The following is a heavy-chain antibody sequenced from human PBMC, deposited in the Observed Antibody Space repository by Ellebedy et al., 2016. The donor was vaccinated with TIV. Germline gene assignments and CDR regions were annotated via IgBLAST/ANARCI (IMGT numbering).Heavy chain of an antibody. Sequence: LRLXXAVSGGSISDGGYSWSWIRQPPGKGLEWIGYISHSGSTYYNSSLKSRLTISVDRSKNEFSLRVRSVTAADTAVYYCARGTNFGVADVGHYMDVWGKGTTVIASS. J-gene: IGHJ6*03. D-gene: IGHD3-3*01. CDR2: ISHSGST. CDR3: ARGTNFGVADVGHYMDV. V-gene: IGHV4-30-2*01. CDR1: GGSISDGGYS.